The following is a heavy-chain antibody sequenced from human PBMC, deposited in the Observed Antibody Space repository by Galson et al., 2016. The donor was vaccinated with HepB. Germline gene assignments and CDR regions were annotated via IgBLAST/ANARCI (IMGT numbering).Heavy chain of an antibody. D-gene: IGHD3-9*01. CDR1: GFTFSNYG. V-gene: IGHV3-33*01. CDR2: IWYDGSEK. Sequence: SLRLSCAASGFTFSNYGMHWVRQAPGKGLEWVAVIWYDGSEKYYADSVKGRFTISRDNSKNTLHLQMNSLRAEDTAVYYCARIYYEILTGLTPWYYFDSWSQGTLVTVAS. J-gene: IGHJ4*02. CDR3: ARIYYEILTGLTPWYYFDS.